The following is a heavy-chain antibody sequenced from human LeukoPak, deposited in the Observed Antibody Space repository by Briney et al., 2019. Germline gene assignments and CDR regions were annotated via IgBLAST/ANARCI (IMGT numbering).Heavy chain of an antibody. CDR1: GYTFTGYY. D-gene: IGHD1-26*01. CDR3: ARVIYLIVGTIDAFDI. V-gene: IGHV1-2*02. J-gene: IGHJ3*02. Sequence: ASVKVSCKASGYTFTGYYMHWVRQAPGQGLEWMGWINPNSGGTNYAQKFQGRVTMTRDTSISTAYMELSRLRSDDTAVYYCARVIYLIVGTIDAFDIWGHGTMVTVSS. CDR2: INPNSGGT.